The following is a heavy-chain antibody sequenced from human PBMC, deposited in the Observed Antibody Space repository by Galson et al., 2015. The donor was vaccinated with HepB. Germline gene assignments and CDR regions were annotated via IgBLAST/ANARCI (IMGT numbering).Heavy chain of an antibody. CDR3: ARDVGGALSRFDY. J-gene: IGHJ4*02. CDR1: GFTFTSHP. V-gene: IGHV3-30*04. D-gene: IGHD3-16*01. CDR2: ISNDGTKE. Sequence: SLRLSCAASGFTFTSHPMQWVRQAPGGGLEWVAYISNDGTKEYYADSVKGRFTVSRDNSKNTLYLQMNSLKIEDTAMYYCARDVGGALSRFDYWGQGTLVTVFS.